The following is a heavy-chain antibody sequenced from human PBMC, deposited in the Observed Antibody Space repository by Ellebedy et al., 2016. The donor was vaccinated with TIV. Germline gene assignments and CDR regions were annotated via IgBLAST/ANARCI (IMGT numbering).Heavy chain of an antibody. CDR1: GGSISSGGYY. D-gene: IGHD4-17*01. J-gene: IGHJ4*02. CDR2: IYYSGST. CDR3: ARAGYGDLRVDY. V-gene: IGHV4-31*03. Sequence: LRLXXTVSGGSISSGGYYWSWIRQHPGKGLEWIGYIYYSGSTYYNPSLKSRVTISVDTSKNQFSLKLSSVTAADTAVYYCARAGYGDLRVDYWGQGTLVTVSS.